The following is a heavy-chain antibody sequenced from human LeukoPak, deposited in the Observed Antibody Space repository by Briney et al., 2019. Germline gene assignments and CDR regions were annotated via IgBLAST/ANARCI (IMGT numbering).Heavy chain of an antibody. V-gene: IGHV3-11*04. D-gene: IGHD3-22*01. J-gene: IGHJ4*02. CDR2: ISSSGSTI. Sequence: GGSLRLSCAASGFTFSDYYMSWIRQAPGKGLEWVSYISSSGSTIYYADSVKGRFTISRDNSKNTLYLQMNSLRAEDTAVYYCAKHHSYGDPGWHYYDSSGYLTDYWGQGTLVTVSS. CDR3: AKHHSYGDPGWHYYDSSGYLTDY. CDR1: GFTFSDYY.